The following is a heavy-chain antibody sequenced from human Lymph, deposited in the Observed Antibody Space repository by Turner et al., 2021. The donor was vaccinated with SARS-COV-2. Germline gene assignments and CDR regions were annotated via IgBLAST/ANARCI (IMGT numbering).Heavy chain of an antibody. CDR1: GGSISRSSYY. V-gene: IGHV4-39*02. D-gene: IGHD5-12*01. J-gene: IGHJ4*02. CDR2: ISYSGST. CDR3: AIRRWLRGPIDY. Sequence: QLQLQESGPGLVKPSETLALTCNVSGGSISRSSYYWGWIRQPPGKGLEWIGSISYSGSTYYNPSLKVRVTISVDTSKNHFSLKLSSVTAADTALYYCAIRRWLRGPIDYWGQGTLVTVSS.